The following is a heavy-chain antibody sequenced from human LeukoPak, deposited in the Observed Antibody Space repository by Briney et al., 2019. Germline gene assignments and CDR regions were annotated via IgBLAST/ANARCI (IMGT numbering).Heavy chain of an antibody. CDR3: AISVVNDAFDI. CDR2: ISSSSPI. Sequence: GGSLRLSCAASGFTFSSYSMNWVRQAPGKGREWVSYISSSSPIHYADSVKGRFTISRDNAKNSLYLQMNSLRDEDTAVYYCAISVVNDAFDIWGQGTMVTVSS. D-gene: IGHD2-2*01. CDR1: GFTFSSYS. J-gene: IGHJ3*02. V-gene: IGHV3-48*02.